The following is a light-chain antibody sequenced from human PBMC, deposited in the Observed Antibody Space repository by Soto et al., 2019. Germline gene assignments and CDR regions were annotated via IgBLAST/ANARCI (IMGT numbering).Light chain of an antibody. J-gene: IGKJ5*01. CDR1: QSVSSSY. Sequence: EIVLTQSPGTLSLSPGERATLSCRASQSVSSSYLAWYQQKPGQAPRLLIYDAYNRATGIPPRFSGSGSGTDFTLTFSSLEPEDFAVYYCQQYSNWPITFGQGTRLEIK. CDR2: DAY. V-gene: IGKV3-11*01. CDR3: QQYSNWPIT.